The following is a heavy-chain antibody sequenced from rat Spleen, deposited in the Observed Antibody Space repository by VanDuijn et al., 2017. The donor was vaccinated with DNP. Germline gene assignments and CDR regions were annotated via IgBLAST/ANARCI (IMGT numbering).Heavy chain of an antibody. J-gene: IGHJ2*01. CDR1: GFTFSDYN. CDR3: VRWNSGHFDY. Sequence: EVQLVESGGGLVQPGRSLKLSCAASGFTFSDYNMAWVRQASTRGLEWVAYIGSDGYAPYYGVSVKGRFTISRDTAKSTLYLQMNSLRSEDMATYYCVRWNSGHFDYWGQGVMVTVSS. V-gene: IGHV5-22*01. CDR2: IGSDGYAP. D-gene: IGHD4-3*01.